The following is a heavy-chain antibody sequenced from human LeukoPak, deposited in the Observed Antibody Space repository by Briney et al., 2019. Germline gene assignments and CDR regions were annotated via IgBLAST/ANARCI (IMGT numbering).Heavy chain of an antibody. CDR1: GFTFSSYW. J-gene: IGHJ5*02. CDR2: INGDGSST. V-gene: IGHV3-74*01. D-gene: IGHD1-1*01. Sequence: GGSLRLSWAASGFTFSSYWMHWVRQAPGKGLDWVSRINGDGSSTTYADSVKGRFTISRDTANNTLYLQMNSLRAEDTAVYFCAREHWNDGLNWFDPWGQGTLVTVSS. CDR3: AREHWNDGLNWFDP.